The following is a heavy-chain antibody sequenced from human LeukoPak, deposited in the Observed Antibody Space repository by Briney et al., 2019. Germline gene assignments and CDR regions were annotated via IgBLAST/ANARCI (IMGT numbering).Heavy chain of an antibody. Sequence: SETLSLTCTVSGYSINNRYYWGWIRQPPGKGLEWIGSIYHSGSTYYNPSLKSRVTISVDTSKNQFSLKLSSVTAADTAVYYCARMSDYWGQGTLVTVSS. CDR2: IYHSGST. V-gene: IGHV4-38-2*02. J-gene: IGHJ4*02. CDR1: GYSINNRYY. CDR3: ARMSDY.